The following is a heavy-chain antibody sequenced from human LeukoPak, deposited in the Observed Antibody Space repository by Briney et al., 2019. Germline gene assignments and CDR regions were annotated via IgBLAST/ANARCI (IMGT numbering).Heavy chain of an antibody. Sequence: GGSLRLSCAASGFTFSSYGMHWVRQAPGKGLEWAAVIWYDGSNKYYVDSVKGRFTISRDNSKNTLYLQMNSLRAEDTAVYYCARDLGSGYSPYGMDVWGQGTTVSVSS. CDR3: ARDLGSGYSPYGMDV. CDR1: GFTFSSYG. CDR2: IWYDGSNK. J-gene: IGHJ6*02. V-gene: IGHV3-33*01. D-gene: IGHD3-22*01.